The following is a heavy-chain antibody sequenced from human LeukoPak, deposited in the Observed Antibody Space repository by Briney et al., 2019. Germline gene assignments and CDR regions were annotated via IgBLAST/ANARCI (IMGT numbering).Heavy chain of an antibody. CDR1: GFTFNTYA. D-gene: IGHD4-17*01. Sequence: GESLRLSCAASGFTFNTYAMSWVRQAPGKGLEWVSAISSSGGSTFHADSVKGRFTISRDNSKNTLYLQMNSLRAEDTAVYYCAKEEGLYGDYSGYWGQGTLVTVSS. CDR2: ISSSGGST. CDR3: AKEEGLYGDYSGY. J-gene: IGHJ4*02. V-gene: IGHV3-23*01.